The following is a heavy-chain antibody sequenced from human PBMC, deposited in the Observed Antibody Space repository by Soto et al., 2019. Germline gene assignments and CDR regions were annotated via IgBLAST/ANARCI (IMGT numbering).Heavy chain of an antibody. D-gene: IGHD3-10*01. CDR2: IWYDGSNK. J-gene: IGHJ6*02. V-gene: IGHV3-33*01. CDR3: AGAEFGELLFYLPPPSTYYYYGMDV. Sequence: GGSLRLSCAASGFTFSSYGMHWVRQAPGKGLEWVAVIWYDGSNKYYADSVKGRFTISRDNSKNTLYLQMNSLRAEDTAVYYCAGAEFGELLFYLPPPSTYYYYGMDVWGQGTTVTVSS. CDR1: GFTFSSYG.